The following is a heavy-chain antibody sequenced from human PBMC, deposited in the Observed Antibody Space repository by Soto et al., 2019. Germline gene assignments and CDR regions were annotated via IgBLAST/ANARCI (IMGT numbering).Heavy chain of an antibody. Sequence: ASVKVSCKASGYTFTGYYMHWVRQAPGQGLEWMGWINPNSGGTNYAQKFQGRVTMTRDTSISTAYMELSRLRSDDTAVYYCARSRVSIAAACTVTEAFDIWGQGTMVTVSS. CDR1: GYTFTGYY. CDR2: INPNSGGT. J-gene: IGHJ3*02. V-gene: IGHV1-2*02. D-gene: IGHD6-13*01. CDR3: ARSRVSIAAACTVTEAFDI.